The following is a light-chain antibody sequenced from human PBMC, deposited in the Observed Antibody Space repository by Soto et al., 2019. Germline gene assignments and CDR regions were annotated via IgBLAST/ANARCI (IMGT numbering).Light chain of an antibody. V-gene: IGKV3-15*01. J-gene: IGKJ4*01. CDR2: HAS. CDR1: ESVSNN. CDR3: QQYNEWPLT. Sequence: EIVMTQSPATLSVSPGERATLSCRASESVSNNLAWYQQKFGQAPRLLIHHASTRATGIPARFSGSGSGTELTLTISSLQSEDFALYYCQQYNEWPLTFGGGTKVEIK.